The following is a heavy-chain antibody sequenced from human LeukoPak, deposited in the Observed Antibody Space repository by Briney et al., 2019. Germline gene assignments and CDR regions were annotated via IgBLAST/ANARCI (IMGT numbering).Heavy chain of an antibody. CDR1: GGSISSYY. Sequence: PSETLFLTCTVSGGSISSYYWSWIRQPPGKGLEWIGYIYYSGSTNYNPSLKSRVTISVDTSKNQFSLKLSSVTAADTAVYYCAGTSDDYYGSGSSKGDYWGQGTLVTVSS. J-gene: IGHJ4*02. CDR2: IYYSGST. D-gene: IGHD3-10*01. V-gene: IGHV4-59*08. CDR3: AGTSDDYYGSGSSKGDY.